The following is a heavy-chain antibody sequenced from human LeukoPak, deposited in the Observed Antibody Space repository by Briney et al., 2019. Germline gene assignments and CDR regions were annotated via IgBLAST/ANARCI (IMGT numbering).Heavy chain of an antibody. V-gene: IGHV3-30*02. J-gene: IGHJ4*02. CDR3: AAIAVAGTAC. CDR1: GFTFSSYA. CDR2: IRYDGSNK. Sequence: GGSLRLSCAASGFTFSSYAMHWVRQAPGKGLEWVAFIRYDGSNKYYADSVKGRFTISRDNSKNTLYLQMNSLRAEDTAVYYCAAIAVAGTACWGQGTLVTVSS. D-gene: IGHD6-19*01.